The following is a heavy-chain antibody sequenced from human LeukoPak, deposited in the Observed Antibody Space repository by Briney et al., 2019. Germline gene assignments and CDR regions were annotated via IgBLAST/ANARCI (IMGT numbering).Heavy chain of an antibody. J-gene: IGHJ4*02. CDR2: IYYSGST. V-gene: IGHV4-59*12. Sequence: SETLSLTCTVSGGSISSDSWSWIRQPPGKGLEWIGSIYYSGSTYYNPSLKSRVTISVDTSKNQFSLKLSSVTAADTAVYYCARETRVKRFGELWLDYWGQGTLVTVSS. CDR3: ARETRVKRFGELWLDY. D-gene: IGHD3-10*01. CDR1: GGSISSDS.